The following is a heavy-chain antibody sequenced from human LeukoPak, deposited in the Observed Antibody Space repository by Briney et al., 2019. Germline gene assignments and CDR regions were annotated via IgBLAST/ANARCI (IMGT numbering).Heavy chain of an antibody. J-gene: IGHJ4*02. Sequence: GGSLRLSCAASGFTFSSYNMNWVRQAPGKGLEWVSSITSGSSYIYYADSVKGRFTISRDNAKNSLYLQMNSLRAEDTAVYFCARSSAVNFYNYWGQGTLVSVSS. D-gene: IGHD4-17*01. V-gene: IGHV3-21*01. CDR2: ITSGSSYI. CDR1: GFTFSSYN. CDR3: ARSSAVNFYNY.